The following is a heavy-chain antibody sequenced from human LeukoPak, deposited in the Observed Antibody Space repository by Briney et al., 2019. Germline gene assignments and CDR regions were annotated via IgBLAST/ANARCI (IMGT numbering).Heavy chain of an antibody. CDR1: GGSFSGYY. CDR2: INHSGST. J-gene: IGHJ4*02. D-gene: IGHD4-23*01. CDR3: ARDLAVVTPGFWSDY. Sequence: SETLSLTCAVYGGSFSGYYWSWIRQPPGKGLEWIGEINHSGSTNYNPSLKSRVTISVDTSKNQFSLKLSSVTAEDTAVYYCARDLAVVTPGFWSDYWGQGTLVTVSS. V-gene: IGHV4-34*01.